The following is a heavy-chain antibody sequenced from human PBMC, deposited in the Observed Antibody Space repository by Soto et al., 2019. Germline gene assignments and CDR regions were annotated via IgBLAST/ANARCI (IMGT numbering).Heavy chain of an antibody. J-gene: IGHJ6*02. CDR2: IVVGKGNT. D-gene: IGHD5-12*01. V-gene: IGHV1-58*01. Sequence: SVKLSCKASGFTFTSSAVQWVRQARGQRLEWIGWIVVGKGNTNYAQKFQERVTITRDMSTSTAYMELSSLRSEDTAVYYCAAMGYDCWRGYYYYYGMDVWGQGTTVTVS. CDR3: AAMGYDCWRGYYYYYGMDV. CDR1: GFTFTSSA.